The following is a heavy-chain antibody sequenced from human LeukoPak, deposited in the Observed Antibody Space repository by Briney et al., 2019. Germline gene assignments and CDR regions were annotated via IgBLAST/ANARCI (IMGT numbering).Heavy chain of an antibody. CDR3: ARDTPFYDFWSGYSGKDYYYMDV. J-gene: IGHJ6*03. V-gene: IGHV1-18*01. CDR1: GYTFTSYG. CDR2: ISAYNGNT. D-gene: IGHD3-3*01. Sequence: ASVKVSCKASGYTFTSYGISWVRQAPGQGLEWMGWISAYNGNTNYAQKLQGRVTMTTDTSTSTAYMELRSLRSDDTAVYYCARDTPFYDFWSGYSGKDYYYMDVWGKGTTVTVSS.